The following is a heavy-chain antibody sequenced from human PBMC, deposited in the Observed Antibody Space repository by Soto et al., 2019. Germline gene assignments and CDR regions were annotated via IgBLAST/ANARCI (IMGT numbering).Heavy chain of an antibody. CDR3: ARDKGYYYDSSGYYGFDY. CDR2: ISSSSSTI. J-gene: IGHJ4*02. D-gene: IGHD3-22*01. CDR1: GFTFSSYS. V-gene: IGHV3-48*02. Sequence: EVQLVESGGGLVQPGGSLRLSCAASGFTFSSYSMNWVRQAPGKGLEWVSYISSSSSTIYYADSVKGRFTISRDNAKISLCVQMNSLRDEDTAVYYCARDKGYYYDSSGYYGFDYWGQGTLVTVSS.